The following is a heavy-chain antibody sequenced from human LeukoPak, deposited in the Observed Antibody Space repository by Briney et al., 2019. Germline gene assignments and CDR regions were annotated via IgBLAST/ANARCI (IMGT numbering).Heavy chain of an antibody. CDR3: ARARYGGNWGELAY. CDR2: MSFDGGNK. Sequence: PGGSLRLSCAASGFTFSIYSMHWVRQPPGKGLEWVAVMSFDGGNKYYADSVKGRFTISRDNSKNTLYLQMNSLRTEDTAVYYCARARYGGNWGELAYWGQGTLVTVSS. CDR1: GFTFSIYS. J-gene: IGHJ4*02. V-gene: IGHV3-30*04. D-gene: IGHD4-23*01.